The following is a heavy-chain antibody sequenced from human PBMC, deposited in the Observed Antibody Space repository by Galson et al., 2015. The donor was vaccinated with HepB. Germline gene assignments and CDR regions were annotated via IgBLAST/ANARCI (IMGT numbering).Heavy chain of an antibody. V-gene: IGHV1-18*04. CDR3: ARGYCSSTSCYGEGGFDY. J-gene: IGHJ4*02. D-gene: IGHD2-2*01. CDR2: ISAYNGNT. Sequence: SVKVSCKASGYTFTSYGISWVRQAPGQGLEWMGWISAYNGNTNYAQELQGRVTMTTDTSTSTAYMELRSLRSDDTAVYYCARGYCSSTSCYGEGGFDYWGQGTLVTVSS. CDR1: GYTFTSYG.